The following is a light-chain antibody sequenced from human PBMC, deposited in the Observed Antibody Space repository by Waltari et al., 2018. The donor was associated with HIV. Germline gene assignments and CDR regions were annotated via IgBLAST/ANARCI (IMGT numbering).Light chain of an antibody. V-gene: IGKV1-33*01. CDR1: QDISTY. J-gene: IGKJ3*01. CDR2: DAY. Sequence: DIRTTQSPSSLSASVGDRVTITCQASQDISTYLNWYQEKPGIAPKLLIYDAYTLETGVASRFSRSGSGTDFTVTISSLQPEDIATYYGRQYDNLPPEFTFSPGTKVDIK. CDR3: RQYDNLPPEFT.